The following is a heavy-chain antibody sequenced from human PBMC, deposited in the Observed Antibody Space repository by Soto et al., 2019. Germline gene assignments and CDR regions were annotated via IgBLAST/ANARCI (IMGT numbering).Heavy chain of an antibody. V-gene: IGHV4-34*01. CDR3: AREDSNGWSGESLDV. Sequence: LSLTCAVVGDSLRGQSWNWIRQSPGKGLEWIGELDQSGGTNYNPSLKSRAVISDDTSKNQFSLTLTSVTAADTAVYYCAREDSNGWSGESLDVWGQGTTVTVSS. CDR2: LDQSGGT. CDR1: GDSLRGQS. D-gene: IGHD6-19*01. J-gene: IGHJ6*02.